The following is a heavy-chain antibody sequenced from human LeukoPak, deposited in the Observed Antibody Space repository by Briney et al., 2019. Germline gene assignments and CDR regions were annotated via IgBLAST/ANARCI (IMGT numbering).Heavy chain of an antibody. D-gene: IGHD3-22*01. Sequence: PSETLSLTCAVYGGSFSGYYWSWIRQPPGKGLERIGEINHSGSTNYNPSLKSRVTISVDTSKNQFSLKLSSVTAADTAVYYCARLTYYYDSSGYKEGDAFDIWGQGTVVTVSS. CDR2: INHSGST. V-gene: IGHV4-34*01. J-gene: IGHJ3*02. CDR1: GGSFSGYY. CDR3: ARLTYYYDSSGYKEGDAFDI.